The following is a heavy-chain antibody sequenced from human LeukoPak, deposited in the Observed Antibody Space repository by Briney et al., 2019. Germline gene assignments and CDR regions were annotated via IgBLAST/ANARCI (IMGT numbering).Heavy chain of an antibody. Sequence: SETLSLTCAVYGGSFSGYYWGWIRQPPGKGLEWIGEINHSGSTNYNPSLKSRVTISVDTSKNQFSLKLTSVTAADTAVYYCARGAGVEVAGNFDYWGQGTLVTVSS. D-gene: IGHD6-19*01. CDR1: GGSFSGYY. CDR3: ARGAGVEVAGNFDY. J-gene: IGHJ4*02. CDR2: INHSGST. V-gene: IGHV4-34*01.